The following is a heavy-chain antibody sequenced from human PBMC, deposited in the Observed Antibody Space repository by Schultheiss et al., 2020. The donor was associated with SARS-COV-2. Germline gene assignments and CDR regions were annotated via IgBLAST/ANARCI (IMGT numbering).Heavy chain of an antibody. V-gene: IGHV3-30-3*01. J-gene: IGHJ5*02. CDR2: ISYDGSNK. Sequence: GGSLRLSCAASGFTFSNYAMHWVRQAPGKGLEWVAVISYDGSNKYYADSVKGRFTISRDNSKNTLYLQMNSLRTEDTAVYYCARDSTVGYNWFDPWGQGTLVTVSS. CDR1: GFTFSNYA. CDR3: ARDSTVGYNWFDP. D-gene: IGHD4-23*01.